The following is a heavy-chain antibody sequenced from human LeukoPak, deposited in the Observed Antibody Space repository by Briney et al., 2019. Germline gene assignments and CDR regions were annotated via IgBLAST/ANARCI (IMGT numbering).Heavy chain of an antibody. J-gene: IGHJ6*02. CDR2: IKSKTDGGTT. Sequence: GGSLRLSCADSGFTFSNAWMSWVRQAPGKGLEWVGRIKSKTDGGTTDYAAPVKGRFTISRDDSKNTLYLQMNSLKTEDTAVYYCHIQLWLENWGMDVWGQGTTVTVSS. D-gene: IGHD5-18*01. CDR1: GFTFSNAW. V-gene: IGHV3-15*01. CDR3: HIQLWLENWGMDV.